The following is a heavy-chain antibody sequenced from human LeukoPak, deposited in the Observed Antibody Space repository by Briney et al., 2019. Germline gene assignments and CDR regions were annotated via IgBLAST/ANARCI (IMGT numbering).Heavy chain of an antibody. D-gene: IGHD3-10*02. Sequence: GGSLRLSCAASGFTFSSYEMNWVRQAPGKGLEWVSYISSTGSTIYYADSVKGRFTISSDNSKNSLYLQMNSLRAEDTAVYYCAELGITMIGGVWGKGTTVTISS. CDR1: GFTFSSYE. CDR2: ISSTGSTI. V-gene: IGHV3-48*03. J-gene: IGHJ6*04. CDR3: AELGITMIGGV.